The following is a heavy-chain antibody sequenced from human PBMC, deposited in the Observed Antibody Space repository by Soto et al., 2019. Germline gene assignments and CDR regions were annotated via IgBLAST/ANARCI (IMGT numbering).Heavy chain of an antibody. D-gene: IGHD6-13*01. J-gene: IGHJ3*02. Sequence: ASVKVSCKASGYTFSSYGISWVRQAPGQGLEWMGWISPYNGNTNYAQKLQGRVTMTTDTSTSTAYMELRSLRSDDTAVYYCAREGVAAAGSYDAFDIWGQGTMVTVSS. CDR1: GYTFSSYG. V-gene: IGHV1-18*01. CDR2: ISPYNGNT. CDR3: AREGVAAAGSYDAFDI.